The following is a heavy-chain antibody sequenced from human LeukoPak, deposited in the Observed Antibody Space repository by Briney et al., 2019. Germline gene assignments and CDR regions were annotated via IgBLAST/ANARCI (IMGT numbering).Heavy chain of an antibody. V-gene: IGHV3-23*01. D-gene: IGHD2-15*01. CDR3: ARAVATPWDAFDI. CDR2: ISGSGGST. CDR1: GFTFSSYA. Sequence: GGSLRLSCAASGFTFSSYAMSWVRQAPGKGLEWVSAISGSGGSTYYADSVKGRFTISRDNSKNTLYLQMNSLRAEDTALYYCARAVATPWDAFDIWGQGTMVTVSS. J-gene: IGHJ3*02.